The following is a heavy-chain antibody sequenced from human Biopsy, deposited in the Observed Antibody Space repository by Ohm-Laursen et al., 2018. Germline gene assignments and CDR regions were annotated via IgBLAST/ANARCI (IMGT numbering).Heavy chain of an antibody. Sequence: GTLSLTCTASGESMGTYYWTWIRQPPGKGLEWIASIYYSGSTNKNPSLKSRVTISVDTSKRQFYLELSSVTAADTAIYYCARVRGGFLEWFDYWGQGTLITGSS. D-gene: IGHD3-3*01. CDR3: ARVRGGFLEWFDY. CDR1: GESMGTYY. CDR2: IYYSGST. V-gene: IGHV4-59*01. J-gene: IGHJ5*01.